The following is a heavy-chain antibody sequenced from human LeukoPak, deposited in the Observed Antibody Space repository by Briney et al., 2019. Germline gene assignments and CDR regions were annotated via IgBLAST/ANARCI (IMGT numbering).Heavy chain of an antibody. CDR2: IYTSGGT. CDR1: GGSISSYY. J-gene: IGHJ2*01. V-gene: IGHV4-4*07. CDR3: ARGHRSSGWYAWYFDL. D-gene: IGHD6-19*01. Sequence: PSETLSLTCTVSGGSISSYYWSWIRQPAGKGLEWIGRIYTSGGTNYNPSLKSRVTMSVDTSKNQFSLKLSSVTAADTAVYYCARGHRSSGWYAWYFDLWGRGTLVTVSS.